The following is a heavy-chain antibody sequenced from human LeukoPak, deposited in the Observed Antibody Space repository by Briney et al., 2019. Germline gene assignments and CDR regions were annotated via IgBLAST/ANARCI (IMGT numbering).Heavy chain of an antibody. V-gene: IGHV1-69*04. CDR2: IIPILGIA. D-gene: IGHD1-26*01. Sequence: ASVKVSCKASGGTCSSYAISWVRQAPGQGLEWMGRIIPILGIANYAQKFQGRVTITADKSTSTAYMELSSLRSEDTAVYYCAESTQGELLGYYFDYWGQGTLVTVSS. J-gene: IGHJ4*02. CDR3: AESTQGELLGYYFDY. CDR1: GGTCSSYA.